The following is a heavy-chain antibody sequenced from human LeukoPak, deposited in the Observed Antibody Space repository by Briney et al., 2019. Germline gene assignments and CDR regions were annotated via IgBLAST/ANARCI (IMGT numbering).Heavy chain of an antibody. CDR1: GGSISSSTYC. D-gene: IGHD2-8*01. CDR2: ICYSGST. J-gene: IGHJ6*03. V-gene: IGHV4-39*07. Sequence: SETLSLICTVSGGSISSSTYCWGWIRQPPGKGLEWIGSICYSGSTYYNPSLKSRVTISVDTSKNQFYLNLNSVTAADTAVYYCARGMGYYYYMDVWGKGTTVTISS. CDR3: ARGMGYYYYMDV.